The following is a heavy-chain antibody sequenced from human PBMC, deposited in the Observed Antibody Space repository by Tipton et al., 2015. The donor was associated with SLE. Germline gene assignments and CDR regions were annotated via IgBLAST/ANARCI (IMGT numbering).Heavy chain of an antibody. D-gene: IGHD3-22*01. V-gene: IGHV3-7*05. CDR3: ARDRHYYDSSGPYWYFDL. Sequence: SLRLSCAASGFTFSSYWMSWVRQAPGKGLEWVANIKQDGSEKYYVDSVKGRFTISRDNAKNSLYLQMNSLRAEDTAVYYCARDRHYYDSSGPYWYFDLWGRGTLVTVSS. CDR1: GFTFSSYW. CDR2: IKQDGSEK. J-gene: IGHJ2*01.